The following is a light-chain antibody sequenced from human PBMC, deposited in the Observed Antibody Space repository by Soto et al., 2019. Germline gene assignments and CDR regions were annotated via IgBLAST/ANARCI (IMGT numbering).Light chain of an antibody. CDR3: QQYDVWPLT. CDR1: ESVSTD. J-gene: IGKJ4*01. CDR2: GAS. Sequence: EIVMTPSPATLSVSPVEGATLSCRASESVSTDLAWYQHKPGQTPRLLIYGASTRATGTPARFSGRGSGTEFTLTISSLQSEDFAVYYCQQYDVWPLTFGGGTKVDIK. V-gene: IGKV3-15*01.